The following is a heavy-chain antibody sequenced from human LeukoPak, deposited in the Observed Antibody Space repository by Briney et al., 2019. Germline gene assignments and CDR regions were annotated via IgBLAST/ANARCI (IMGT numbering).Heavy chain of an antibody. CDR1: GFTFSNYA. CDR2: ITSGSGYI. CDR3: ASSITAAGTY. Sequence: GGSLRLSCAVSGFTFSNYAMNWVRQAPGKGLEWVSSITSGSGYIYYADSMKGRFTISRDNAKNSLYLHMNSLRPEDTAVYYCASSITAAGTYWGQGTLVTVSS. D-gene: IGHD6-13*01. V-gene: IGHV3-21*01. J-gene: IGHJ4*02.